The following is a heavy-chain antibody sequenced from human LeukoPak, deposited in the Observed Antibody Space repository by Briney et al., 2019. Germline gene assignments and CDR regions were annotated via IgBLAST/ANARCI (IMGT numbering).Heavy chain of an antibody. CDR1: GFTFSSYA. J-gene: IGHJ4*02. CDR3: TRDEAAATN. Sequence: GGSLRLSCAASGFTFSSYAMSWVRQAPGKGPEWVANIKQDGREKHYVDSVKGRFTISRDNAKSSLYLQMNSLRAEDTAVYYCTRDEAAATNWGQGTLVTVSS. CDR2: IKQDGREK. V-gene: IGHV3-7*01. D-gene: IGHD6-13*01.